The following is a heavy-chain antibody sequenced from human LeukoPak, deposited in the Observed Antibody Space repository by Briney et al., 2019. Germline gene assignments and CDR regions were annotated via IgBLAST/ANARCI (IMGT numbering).Heavy chain of an antibody. D-gene: IGHD2-15*01. CDR2: IYYSGST. V-gene: IGHV4-39*01. Sequence: SETLSLTCTVSGGSISSSSYYWGWIRQPPGKGLEWIGSIYYSGSTYYNPSLKSRVTISVDTSKNQFSLKLSSVTAADTAVYYCARHVVTVAATPLSAPNWFDPWGQGTLVTVSS. J-gene: IGHJ5*02. CDR3: ARHVVTVAATPLSAPNWFDP. CDR1: GGSISSSSYY.